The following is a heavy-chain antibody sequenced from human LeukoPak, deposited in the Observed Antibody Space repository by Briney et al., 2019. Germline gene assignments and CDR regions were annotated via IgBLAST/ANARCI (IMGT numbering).Heavy chain of an antibody. D-gene: IGHD3-10*01. J-gene: IGHJ4*02. CDR1: GFTFSSYE. CDR3: ARDRRYYDY. CDR2: ISSSGSTI. Sequence: GGSLRLSCAASGFTFSSYEMNWVRQAPGKGLEWVSYISSSGSTIYYADSVKGRLTISRDNAKNSLYLRMNSLRAEDTAVYYCARDRRYYDYWGQGTLVTVSS. V-gene: IGHV3-48*03.